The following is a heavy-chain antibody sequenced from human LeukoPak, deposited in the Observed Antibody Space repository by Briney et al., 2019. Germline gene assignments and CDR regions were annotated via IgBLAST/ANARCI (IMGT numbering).Heavy chain of an antibody. D-gene: IGHD3-3*01. Sequence: GGSLRLSCAASGFSFSSYSIHWVRQAPGKGLEWVAVISSDGNSKNFALSVKGRFAISRDNSKNTLYLQMNSLRAEDTAVYYCAKIYSAIFGVYYFDYWGQGTLVTVSS. CDR1: GFSFSSYS. CDR2: ISSDGNSK. CDR3: AKIYSAIFGVYYFDY. J-gene: IGHJ4*02. V-gene: IGHV3-30-3*02.